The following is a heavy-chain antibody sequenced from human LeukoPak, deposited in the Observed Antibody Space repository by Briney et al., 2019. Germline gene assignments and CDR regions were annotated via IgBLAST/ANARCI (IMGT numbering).Heavy chain of an antibody. CDR3: ATRKLGNDY. CDR1: GGSISNYF. CDR2: IYYTGST. D-gene: IGHD7-27*01. V-gene: IGHV4-59*01. Sequence: SETLSLTCTVSGGSISNYFWSWIRQSPGKGLEWIGYIYYTGSTNYNPSLKSRVTISVDTSKNQFSLMLSSVTAADTAVYYCATRKLGNDYWGQGTLVTVSS. J-gene: IGHJ4*02.